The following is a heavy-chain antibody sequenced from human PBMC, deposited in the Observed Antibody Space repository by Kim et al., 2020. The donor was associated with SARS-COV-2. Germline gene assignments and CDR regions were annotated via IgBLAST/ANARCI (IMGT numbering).Heavy chain of an antibody. D-gene: IGHD3-16*01. Sequence: ASVKVSCKASGYTFTSYGISWVRQAPGQGLEWMGWISAYNGNTNYAQKLQGRVTMTTDTSTSTAYMELRSLRSDDTAVYYCARASGAGFGALYYYYGMDVWGQGTTVTVSS. V-gene: IGHV1-18*01. CDR1: GYTFTSYG. CDR2: ISAYNGNT. CDR3: ARASGAGFGALYYYYGMDV. J-gene: IGHJ6*02.